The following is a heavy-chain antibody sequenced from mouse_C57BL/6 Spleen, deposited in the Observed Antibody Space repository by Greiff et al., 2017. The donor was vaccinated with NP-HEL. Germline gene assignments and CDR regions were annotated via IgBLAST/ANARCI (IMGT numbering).Heavy chain of an antibody. V-gene: IGHV1-53*01. CDR2: INPSNGGT. J-gene: IGHJ4*01. CDR3: AREGDGAIYYYGSSYGMDY. CDR1: GYTFTSYW. Sequence: VQLQQPGTELVKPGASVKLSCKASGYTFTSYWMHWVKQRPGQGLEWIGNINPSNGGTNYNEKFKSKATLTVDKSSSTAYMQLSSLTSEDSAVYYCAREGDGAIYYYGSSYGMDYWGQGTSVTVSS. D-gene: IGHD1-1*01.